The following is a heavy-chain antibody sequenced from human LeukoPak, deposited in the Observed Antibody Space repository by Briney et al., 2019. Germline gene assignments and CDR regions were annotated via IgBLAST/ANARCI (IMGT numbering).Heavy chain of an antibody. CDR1: GFTFSDYY. J-gene: IGHJ6*03. D-gene: IGHD6-19*01. V-gene: IGHV3-11*04. CDR2: ISSSGSTI. CDR3: ARDAEQQWLERRYYYYYMDV. Sequence: SGGSLRLSCAASGFTFSDYYMSWIRQAPGKGLEWVSYISSSGSTIYYADSVKGRFTISRDNAKNSLYLQMNSLRAEDTAVYYCARDAEQQWLERRYYYYYMDVWGKGTTVTVSS.